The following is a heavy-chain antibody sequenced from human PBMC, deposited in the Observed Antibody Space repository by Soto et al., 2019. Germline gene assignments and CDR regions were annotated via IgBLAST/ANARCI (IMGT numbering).Heavy chain of an antibody. Sequence: QVQLVQSGPEVTKPGASVKVSCKASGYTFNRYGITWVRQAPGQGLEWVGWIATYTDKTNYTQSFPGRLTMPNDASTSTVYMVLRRLRSDDTVVYYCARAGSIDDAFDPWGQGTMVTVSS. CDR1: GYTFNRYG. CDR2: IATYTDKT. D-gene: IGHD6-6*01. J-gene: IGHJ3*01. CDR3: ARAGSIDDAFDP. V-gene: IGHV1-18*01.